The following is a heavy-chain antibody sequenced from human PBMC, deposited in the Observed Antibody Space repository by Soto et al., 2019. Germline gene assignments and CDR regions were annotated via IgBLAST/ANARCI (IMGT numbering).Heavy chain of an antibody. CDR2: ISSSSSTI. CDR1: GYTFSSYS. J-gene: IGHJ6*02. V-gene: IGHV3-48*02. D-gene: IGHD2-2*02. Sequence: GGSLRLSCAASGYTFSSYSMNWVRQAPGKGLEWVSYISSSSSTIYYADSVKGRFTISRDNAKNSLYLQMNSLRDEDTAVYYCARDASRGIVVVPAAIMNNFNSDSVKQNYGMDVWGQGTTVTVSS. CDR3: ARDASRGIVVVPAAIMNNFNSDSVKQNYGMDV.